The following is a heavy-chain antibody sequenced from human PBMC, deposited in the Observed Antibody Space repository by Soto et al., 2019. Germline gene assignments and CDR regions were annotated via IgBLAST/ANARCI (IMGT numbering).Heavy chain of an antibody. CDR3: AKHSGIYHAGLHY. J-gene: IGHJ4*02. Sequence: GGSLRLSCAASGFTFSSYSMNWVRQAPGKGLEWVSSISSSSSYIYYADSVKGRFTISRDNAKNSLYLQMNSLRAEDTAVYYCAKHSGIYHAGLHYWGQGTLVTVSS. CDR1: GFTFSSYS. V-gene: IGHV3-21*04. CDR2: ISSSSSYI. D-gene: IGHD1-26*01.